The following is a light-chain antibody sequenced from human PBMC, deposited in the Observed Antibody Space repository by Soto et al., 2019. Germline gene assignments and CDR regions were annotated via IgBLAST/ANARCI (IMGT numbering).Light chain of an antibody. Sequence: DIQMTQSPSSLSASVGDRFTITCLASQSISTYLNWYQQKPGEAPKLLIFAASNLQSGVPSRFSGSGSGTDFSLTISSLQPEDFATYYCHQSYRTPVTFGGGTRLEIK. CDR1: QSISTY. CDR2: AAS. V-gene: IGKV1-39*01. J-gene: IGKJ5*01. CDR3: HQSYRTPVT.